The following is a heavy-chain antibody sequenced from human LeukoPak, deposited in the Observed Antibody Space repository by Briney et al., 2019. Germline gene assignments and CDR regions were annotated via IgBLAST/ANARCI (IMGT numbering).Heavy chain of an antibody. CDR3: ARNPNWGSWYFDL. Sequence: SETLSLTCTVSGGSISSGGYYWSWIRQHPGKGLEWIGYIYYSGSTYYNPSLKSRVTISVDTSKNQFSLKLSPVTAADTAVYYCARNPNWGSWYFDLWGRGTLVTVSS. V-gene: IGHV4-31*03. D-gene: IGHD7-27*01. CDR2: IYYSGST. J-gene: IGHJ2*01. CDR1: GGSISSGGYY.